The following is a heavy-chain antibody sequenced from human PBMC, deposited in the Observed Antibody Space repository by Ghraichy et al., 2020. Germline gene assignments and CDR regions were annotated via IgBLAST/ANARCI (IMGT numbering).Heavy chain of an antibody. Sequence: SETLSLTCTVSGGSISSGGYYWSWIRQHPGKGLEWIGYIYYSGSTYYNPSLKSRVTISVDTSKNQFSLKLSSVTAADTAVYYCARARRGGGSCLDYWGQGTLVTVSS. J-gene: IGHJ4*02. D-gene: IGHD2-15*01. CDR3: ARARRGGGSCLDY. CDR1: GGSISSGGYY. CDR2: IYYSGST. V-gene: IGHV4-31*03.